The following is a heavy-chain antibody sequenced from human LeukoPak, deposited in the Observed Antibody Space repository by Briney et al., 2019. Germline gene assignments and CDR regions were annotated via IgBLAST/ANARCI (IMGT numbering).Heavy chain of an antibody. CDR2: IHHSGST. V-gene: IGHV4-38-2*02. Sequence: SETLSLTCSVSGYSINSGSYWGWIRQPPGKGLEWIASIHHSGSTYYNPSLKSRVTIPVDTSKNPLSLKLTSVTAADTAVYYCARAFGVVIYFDYWGQGTLVTVSS. D-gene: IGHD3-3*01. CDR3: ARAFGVVIYFDY. J-gene: IGHJ4*02. CDR1: GYSINSGSY.